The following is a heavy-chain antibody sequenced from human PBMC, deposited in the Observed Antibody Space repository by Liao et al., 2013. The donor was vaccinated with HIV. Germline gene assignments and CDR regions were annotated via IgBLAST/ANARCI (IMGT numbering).Heavy chain of an antibody. D-gene: IGHD6-6*01. J-gene: IGHJ6*03. CDR3: ARGLYSSSSGYYYYYYLDV. CDR2: IYTGGNT. CDR1: NVSISDYY. Sequence: QVQLQESGPGLVKPSETLSLTCTVSNVSISDYYWSWIRQPAGKGLEWIGRIYTGGNTNYNLSLKSRVTMSVDTSKNQFSLKLISVTAADTAVYYCARGLYSSSSGYYYYYYLDVWGKGTTVTVSS. V-gene: IGHV4-4*07.